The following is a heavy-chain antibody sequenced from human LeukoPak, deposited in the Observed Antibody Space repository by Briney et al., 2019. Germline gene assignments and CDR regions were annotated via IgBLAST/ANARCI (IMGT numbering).Heavy chain of an antibody. D-gene: IGHD1-26*01. CDR2: INWNGGTT. CDR3: VRVASIATTFYFDY. CDR1: GFSFDDYG. V-gene: IGHV3-20*04. J-gene: IGHJ4*02. Sequence: GGSLRLSCATSGFSFDDYGMSWVRRAPGKGLEWVSGINWNGGTTGYADSVKGRITISRDNGKHTLHLQMNSLRAEDTALYYCVRVASIATTFYFDYWGQGILVTVSS.